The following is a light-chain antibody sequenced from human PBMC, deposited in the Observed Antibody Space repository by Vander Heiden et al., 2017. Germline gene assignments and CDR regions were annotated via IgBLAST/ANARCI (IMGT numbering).Light chain of an antibody. CDR2: NTN. J-gene: IGLJ2*01. CDR3: VLYMNSGIV. V-gene: IGLV8-61*01. Sequence: QTVVTPESSFSVSPGGTVTLTCGLSSGSVSTSYYPSWYQQTPGQAPRTLVYNTNTRSSGVPDRFSGSILGNKAALTITGAQADDESEYYCVLYMNSGIVFGGGTKLTVL. CDR1: SGSVSTSYY.